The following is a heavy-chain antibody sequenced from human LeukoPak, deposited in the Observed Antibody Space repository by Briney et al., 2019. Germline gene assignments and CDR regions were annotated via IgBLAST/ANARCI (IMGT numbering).Heavy chain of an antibody. V-gene: IGHV5-51*01. J-gene: IGHJ4*02. CDR3: ARPLQGIVGATGFDY. CDR1: EYSFATYW. CDR2: IYPSDSDT. Sequence: GESLKISCQGSEYSFATYWIAWFRQMPGKGLEWMGIIYPSDSDTRYSPSFQGQVTISADKSIKTAYLQWSSLKASDTAMYYCARPLQGIVGATGFDYWGQGTLVTVSS. D-gene: IGHD1-26*01.